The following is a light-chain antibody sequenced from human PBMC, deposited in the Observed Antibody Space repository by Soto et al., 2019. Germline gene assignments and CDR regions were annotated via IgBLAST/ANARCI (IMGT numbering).Light chain of an antibody. CDR1: QTISSW. J-gene: IGKJ1*01. CDR2: DAS. CDR3: QQYNNYPLT. Sequence: DIQMTQSPSTLSASVGDRVTISCRASQTISSWLAWYQQKPGKAPKLLIYDASSLESGVPSRFSGSGSGTEFTLTIRRLQTDDFATYYCQQYNNYPLTFGQGTKVEIK. V-gene: IGKV1-5*01.